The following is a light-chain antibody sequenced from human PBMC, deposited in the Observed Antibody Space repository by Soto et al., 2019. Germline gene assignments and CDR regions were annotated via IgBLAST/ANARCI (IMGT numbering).Light chain of an antibody. J-gene: IGKJ3*01. CDR2: AES. CDR1: QDIVNY. V-gene: IGKV1-27*01. Sequence: DIQMTQSPSSLSASVGDRVTITCRASQDIVNYLAWYQQKPGKAPKLLIYAESTLQSGIPSRFSGSGSGTDFTITISSLQPEDVASYYCQQYDSAPLTFGAGTKVDIK. CDR3: QQYDSAPLT.